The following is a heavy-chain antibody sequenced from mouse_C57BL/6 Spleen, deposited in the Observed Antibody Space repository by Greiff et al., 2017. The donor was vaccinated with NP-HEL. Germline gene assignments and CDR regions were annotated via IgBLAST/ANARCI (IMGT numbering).Heavy chain of an antibody. Sequence: SGPELVKPGASVKISCKASGYTFTDYYMNWVKQSHGKSLEWIGDINPNNGGTSYNQKFKGKATLTVDKSSSTAYMELRSLTSEDSAVYYCARWDGYLYWGQGTTLTVSS. D-gene: IGHD2-3*01. V-gene: IGHV1-26*01. CDR3: ARWDGYLY. CDR2: INPNNGGT. CDR1: GYTFTDYY. J-gene: IGHJ2*01.